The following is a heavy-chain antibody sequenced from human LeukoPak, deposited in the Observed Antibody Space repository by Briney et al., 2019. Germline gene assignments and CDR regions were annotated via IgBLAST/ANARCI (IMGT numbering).Heavy chain of an antibody. D-gene: IGHD1-20*01. Sequence: GGSLRLSCVASGFTFSTYWMSWVRQAPGKGLEWVANIRQDGSDNYYLDSVRGRFTISRDNADNSLFLEMNSLREEDTAVYYCARPLTIAGTWNFQNWGQGTLVTVSS. CDR3: ARPLTIAGTWNFQN. CDR2: IRQDGSDN. J-gene: IGHJ1*01. V-gene: IGHV3-7*01. CDR1: GFTFSTYW.